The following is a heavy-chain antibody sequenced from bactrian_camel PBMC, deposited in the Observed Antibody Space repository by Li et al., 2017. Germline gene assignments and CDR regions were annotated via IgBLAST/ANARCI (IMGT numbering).Heavy chain of an antibody. CDR2: LYTAGDQT. Sequence: DVQLVESGGGSVQAGGSLTLSCVASIVSTRSADMAWGWFRQAPGKEREVVAALYTAGDQTNYSDSVKGRFTISRDNYKNTVYLQMNSLQSEDTALYYCAAYRDGGTSNFAYWGQGTQVTVS. J-gene: IGHJ6*01. V-gene: IGHV3S40*01. CDR1: IVSTRSAD. CDR3: AAYRDGGTSNFAY. D-gene: IGHD5*01.